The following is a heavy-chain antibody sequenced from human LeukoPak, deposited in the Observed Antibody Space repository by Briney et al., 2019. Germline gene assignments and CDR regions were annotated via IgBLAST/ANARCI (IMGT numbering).Heavy chain of an antibody. J-gene: IGHJ3*02. CDR2: IYTSGST. CDR3: ARDYAHSSASAFDI. D-gene: IGHD6-19*01. Sequence: NPSETLSLTCTVSGGSIRSGSYYWSWIRQPAGKGLEWIGRIYTSGSTNYNPSLKSRVTISVDTSKNQFSLKLSSVTAADTAVYYCARDYAHSSASAFDIWGQGTMVTVSS. CDR1: GGSIRSGSYY. V-gene: IGHV4-61*02.